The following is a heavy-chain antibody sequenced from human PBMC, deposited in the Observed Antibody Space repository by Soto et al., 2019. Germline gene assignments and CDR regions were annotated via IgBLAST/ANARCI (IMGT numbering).Heavy chain of an antibody. D-gene: IGHD5-18*01. Sequence: SETLSLTCSVSGGSIRSYYWSWIRQSPEKGLEWIGYFYHSGNSNYNPSLKSRVTISVDTSKNQLSLSLRSVTAADTVVYFCARISSVDPYGYVNGGLDVWGQGTTVTVSS. CDR1: GGSIRSYY. CDR3: ARISSVDPYGYVNGGLDV. CDR2: FYHSGNS. J-gene: IGHJ6*02. V-gene: IGHV4-59*01.